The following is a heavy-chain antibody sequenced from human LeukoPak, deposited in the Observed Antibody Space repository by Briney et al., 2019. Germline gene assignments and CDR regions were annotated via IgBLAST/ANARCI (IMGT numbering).Heavy chain of an antibody. D-gene: IGHD2-15*01. J-gene: IGHJ4*02. Sequence: KPGGSLRLSXAASGFTFSSYAMHWVRQAPGKGLEWVSSIISSSSYIYYADSVKGRFTISRDNAKNSLYLQMNSLRAEDTAVYYCARDPQYCSGGSCYSFDYWGQGTLVTVSS. V-gene: IGHV3-21*01. CDR3: ARDPQYCSGGSCYSFDY. CDR2: IISSSSYI. CDR1: GFTFSSYA.